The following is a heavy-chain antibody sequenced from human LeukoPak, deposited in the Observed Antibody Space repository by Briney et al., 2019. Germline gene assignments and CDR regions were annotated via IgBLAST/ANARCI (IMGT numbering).Heavy chain of an antibody. CDR3: ARVSPNTVTTLQYFDY. CDR1: GFTVSSNS. J-gene: IGHJ4*02. V-gene: IGHV3-53*01. CDR2: IYSDNT. D-gene: IGHD4-17*01. Sequence: PGGSLRFSCTVSGFTVSSNSMSWVRQAPGKGLEWVSFIYSDNTHYSDSVKGRFTISRDNSKNTLYLQMNSLRAEDTAVYYCARVSPNTVTTLQYFDYWGQGTLVTVSS.